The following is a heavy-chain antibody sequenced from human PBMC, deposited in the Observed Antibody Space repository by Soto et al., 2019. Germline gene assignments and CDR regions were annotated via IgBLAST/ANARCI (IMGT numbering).Heavy chain of an antibody. D-gene: IGHD3-10*01. J-gene: IGHJ5*02. CDR1: GGSISSGGYY. CDR2: IYYSGST. Sequence: SETLSLTCTVSGGSISSGGYYWSWIRQHPGKGLEWIGYIYYSGSTYYNPSLKSRVTISVDTSKNQFSLKLSSVTAADTAVYYCARRILLGWSDPWGQGTLVTVSS. CDR3: ARRILLGWSDP. V-gene: IGHV4-31*03.